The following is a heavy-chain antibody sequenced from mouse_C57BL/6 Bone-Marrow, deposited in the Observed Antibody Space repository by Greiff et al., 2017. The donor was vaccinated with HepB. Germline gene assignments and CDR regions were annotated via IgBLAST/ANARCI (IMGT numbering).Heavy chain of an antibody. D-gene: IGHD2-4*01. Sequence: QVQLQQPGAELVKPGASVKMSCKASGYTFTSYWITWVKQRPGQGLEWIGDIYPGSGSTNYNEKFKSKATLTVDTSSSTAYMQLSSLTSEDSAVYDCASSIYYDYGWFAYWGQGTLVTVSA. CDR2: IYPGSGST. CDR1: GYTFTSYW. V-gene: IGHV1-55*01. CDR3: ASSIYYDYGWFAY. J-gene: IGHJ3*01.